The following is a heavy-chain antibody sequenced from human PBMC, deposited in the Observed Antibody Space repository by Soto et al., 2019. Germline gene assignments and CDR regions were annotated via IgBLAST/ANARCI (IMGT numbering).Heavy chain of an antibody. D-gene: IGHD3-10*01. CDR3: AKPRRELLWFGAYYYYGMDV. Sequence: ESGGGVVQPGRSLRLSCAASGFTFSSYGMHWVRQAPGKGLEWVAVISYDGSNKYYADSVKGRFTISRDNSKNTLYLQMNSLRAEDTAVYYCAKPRRELLWFGAYYYYGMDVWGQGTTVTVSS. CDR1: GFTFSSYG. J-gene: IGHJ6*02. CDR2: ISYDGSNK. V-gene: IGHV3-30*18.